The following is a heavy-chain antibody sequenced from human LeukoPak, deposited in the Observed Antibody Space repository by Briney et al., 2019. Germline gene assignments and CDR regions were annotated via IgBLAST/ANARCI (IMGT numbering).Heavy chain of an antibody. CDR1: GGSISSGGYY. J-gene: IGHJ4*02. CDR2: IYYSGST. D-gene: IGHD3-10*01. Sequence: PSETLSLTCTVSGGSISSGGYYWSWIRQHPGKGLEWIGYIYYSGSTYYNPSLKSRVTISVDTSKNQFSLKLSSVTAADTAVYYCARDSTMARGVHFDYWGQGTLVTVSS. CDR3: ARDSTMARGVHFDY. V-gene: IGHV4-31*03.